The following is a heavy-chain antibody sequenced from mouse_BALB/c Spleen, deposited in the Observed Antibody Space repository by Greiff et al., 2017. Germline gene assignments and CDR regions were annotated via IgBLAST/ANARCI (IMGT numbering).Heavy chain of an antibody. CDR1: GFTFTDYY. J-gene: IGHJ2*01. CDR2: IRNKANGYTT. D-gene: IGHD1-1*02. V-gene: IGHV7-3*02. Sequence: EVQLVESGGGLVQPGGSVRLSCATSGFTFTDYYMSWVRQPPGKALEWLGFIRNKANGYTTEYSASVKGRFTISRDNSQSILYLQMNTLRAEDSATYYCARDGGGYFDYWGQGTTLTVSS. CDR3: ARDGGGYFDY.